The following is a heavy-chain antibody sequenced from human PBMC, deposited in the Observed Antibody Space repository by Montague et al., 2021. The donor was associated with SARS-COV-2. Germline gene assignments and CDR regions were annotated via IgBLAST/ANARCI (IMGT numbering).Heavy chain of an antibody. CDR2: INHSGST. CDR3: ARGGTVTTFFAPKRTRRYNWFDP. Sequence: SETLSLTCAVYGGSFSNYYWSWIRQPPGKGLEWIGEINHSGSTXXXPXXXXRVTISVDTSKNQFSLKLSSVTAADTAVYYCARGGTVTTFFAPKRTRRYNWFDPWGQGTLVTVSS. D-gene: IGHD4-17*01. V-gene: IGHV4-34*01. J-gene: IGHJ5*02. CDR1: GGSFSNYY.